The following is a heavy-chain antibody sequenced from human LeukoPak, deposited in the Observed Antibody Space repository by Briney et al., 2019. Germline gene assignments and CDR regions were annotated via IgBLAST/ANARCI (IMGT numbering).Heavy chain of an antibody. V-gene: IGHV1-69*04. J-gene: IGHJ4*02. CDR3: ARTRWGYYYDSSGYYCFDY. D-gene: IGHD3-22*01. CDR1: GGTFSSYA. CDR2: IIPILGIA. Sequence: ASVKVSCKASGGTFSSYAISWVRQAPGQGLEWMGRIIPILGIANYAQKFQGRVTITADKSTSTAYMELSSLRSEDTAVYYCARTRWGYYYDSSGYYCFDYWGQGTLVTVSS.